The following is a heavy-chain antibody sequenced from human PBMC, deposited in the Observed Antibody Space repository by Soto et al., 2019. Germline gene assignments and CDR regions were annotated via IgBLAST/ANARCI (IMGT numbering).Heavy chain of an antibody. Sequence: SVKVSCKASGCTFSSYRFNWVRQARGQGLEWLGGIVPIYRNADYAQKFQGRVTITADESTRTVYLELSSLKSQDTALYYCARDSGAKLSSSWGQGTQVTVSS. J-gene: IGHJ4*02. CDR3: ARDSGAKLSSS. V-gene: IGHV1-69*13. CDR1: GCTFSSYR. D-gene: IGHD6-13*01. CDR2: IVPIYRNA.